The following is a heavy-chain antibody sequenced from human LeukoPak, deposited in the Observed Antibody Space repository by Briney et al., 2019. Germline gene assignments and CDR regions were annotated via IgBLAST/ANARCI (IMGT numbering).Heavy chain of an antibody. D-gene: IGHD6-19*01. V-gene: IGHV3-64*01. Sequence: PGRSLRLSCAASGFTFSSYAMHWVRQAPGKGLEYVSAISSNGGSTYYANSVKGRFTISRDNSKNTLYLQMGSLRAEDMAVYYCARDFGGWYYFDYWGQGTLVTVSS. CDR1: GFTFSSYA. CDR2: ISSNGGST. CDR3: ARDFGGWYYFDY. J-gene: IGHJ4*02.